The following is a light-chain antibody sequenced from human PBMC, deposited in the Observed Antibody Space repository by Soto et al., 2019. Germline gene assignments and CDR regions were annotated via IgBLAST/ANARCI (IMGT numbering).Light chain of an antibody. J-gene: IGKJ1*01. Sequence: DIQMTQSPSTLSASVGDRVSISVRASQSISSWLAWYQQKPGKAPKLLIYKASSLESGVPSRFSGSGSGTEFTLTISSLQPDDFAAYYCQQYHTDGTFGQGTKVDIK. CDR2: KAS. CDR1: QSISSW. CDR3: QQYHTDGT. V-gene: IGKV1-5*03.